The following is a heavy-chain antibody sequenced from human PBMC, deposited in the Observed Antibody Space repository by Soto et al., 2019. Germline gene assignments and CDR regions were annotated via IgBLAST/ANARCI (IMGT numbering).Heavy chain of an antibody. CDR3: ARGGRVAVC. V-gene: IGHV4-61*01. CDR1: GGSVSSGSYY. J-gene: IGHJ4*02. Sequence: QVQLQESGPGLVKPSETLSLTCTVSGGSVSSGSYYWSWIRQPPGKGLEWIGYIYYSGSTNYNPSLKSRVPISVDTSKNQFSLKLSSVTAADTAVYYCARGGRVAVCWGQGTLVTVSS. D-gene: IGHD3-16*01. CDR2: IYYSGST.